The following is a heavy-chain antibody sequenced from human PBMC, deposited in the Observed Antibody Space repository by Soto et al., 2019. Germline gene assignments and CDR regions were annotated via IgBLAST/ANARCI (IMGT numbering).Heavy chain of an antibody. CDR2: IYYSGST. CDR3: ARLRDRPPRGNDADYSSSFYFQH. Sequence: SETLSLTCTVSGGSISSSSYYWGWIRQPPGTGLEWIGSIYYSGSTYYNPSLKSRVTISADTSKNQFTLTRSSVTAADTAVYYCARLRDRPPRGNDADYSSSFYFQHWGQGTLVTVSS. D-gene: IGHD6-13*01. CDR1: GGSISSSSYY. V-gene: IGHV4-39*01. J-gene: IGHJ1*01.